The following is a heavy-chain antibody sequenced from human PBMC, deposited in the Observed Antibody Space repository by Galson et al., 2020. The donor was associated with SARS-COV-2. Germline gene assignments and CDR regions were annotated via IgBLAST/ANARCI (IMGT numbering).Heavy chain of an antibody. V-gene: IGHV3-48*02. CDR1: GFTSSSYS. CDR3: ARDSEWGPQWLVPYFDY. D-gene: IGHD6-19*01. J-gene: IGHJ4*02. Sequence: GESLKLPCAASGFTSSSYSMNWVRQAPGKGLEWVSYISSSSSTIYYADPVNGRFTISRDNAKNSLYLQMNSLRDGDTAVYYCARDSEWGPQWLVPYFDYWGQGTLVTVSS. CDR2: ISSSSSTI.